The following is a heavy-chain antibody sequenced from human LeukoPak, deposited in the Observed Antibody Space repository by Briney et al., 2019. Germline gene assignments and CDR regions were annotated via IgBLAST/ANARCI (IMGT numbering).Heavy chain of an antibody. D-gene: IGHD3-3*01. CDR2: ISSSSSYI. V-gene: IGHV3-21*01. J-gene: IGHJ6*04. Sequence: GGSLRLSCAASGFTFSSYSMNWVRQAPGKGLEWVSSISSSSSYIYYADSVKGRFTISRDNAKNSLYLQMNSLRAEDTAVYYCARATTLYYDFWSGYPPGDVWGKGTTVTVSS. CDR1: GFTFSSYS. CDR3: ARATTLYYDFWSGYPPGDV.